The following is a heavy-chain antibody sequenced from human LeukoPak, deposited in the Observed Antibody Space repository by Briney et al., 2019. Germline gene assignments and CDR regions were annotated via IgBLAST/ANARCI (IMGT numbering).Heavy chain of an antibody. CDR2: IYYSGST. V-gene: IGHV4-59*08. CDR3: ARFEAEWPFYFDY. D-gene: IGHD2-8*01. CDR1: GGSISSYY. Sequence: SETLSLTCTVSGGSISSYYWSWLRQPPGKGLEWIGYIYYSGSTNYNPSLRSRVTISVDTSKNQFSLKLSSVTAADTAVYYCARFEAEWPFYFDYWGQGTLVTVSS. J-gene: IGHJ4*02.